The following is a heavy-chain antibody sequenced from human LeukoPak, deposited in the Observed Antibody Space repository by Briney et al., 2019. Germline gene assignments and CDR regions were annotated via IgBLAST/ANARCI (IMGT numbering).Heavy chain of an antibody. D-gene: IGHD6-19*01. Sequence: SETLSLTCTVSGYSISSGYYWGWIRQPPGKGLEWIGYISYSGSTNYNPSLKSRVTISVDTSKNQFSLKLSSVTAADTAVYYCARGLVAVAGTYRDYWGQGTLVTVSS. J-gene: IGHJ4*02. CDR2: ISYSGST. CDR3: ARGLVAVAGTYRDY. CDR1: GYSISSGYY. V-gene: IGHV4-61*01.